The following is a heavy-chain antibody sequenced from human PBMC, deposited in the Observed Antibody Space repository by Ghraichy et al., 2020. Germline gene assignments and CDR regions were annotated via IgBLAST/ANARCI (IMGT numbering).Heavy chain of an antibody. D-gene: IGHD3-3*01. Sequence: ASVKVSCKASGYTFTSYYMHWVRQAPGQGLEWMGIINPSGGSTSYAQKFQGRVTMTRDTSTSTVYMELSSLRSEDTAVYYCARESPDRYYDFWSGYLTQYRGFPIDYWGQGTLVTVSS. CDR3: ARESPDRYYDFWSGYLTQYRGFPIDY. CDR1: GYTFTSYY. V-gene: IGHV1-46*01. CDR2: INPSGGST. J-gene: IGHJ4*02.